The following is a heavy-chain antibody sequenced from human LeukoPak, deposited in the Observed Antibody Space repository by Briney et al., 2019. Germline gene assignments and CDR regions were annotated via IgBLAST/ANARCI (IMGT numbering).Heavy chain of an antibody. CDR3: ASHDYGDYASFDY. V-gene: IGHV3-7*03. J-gene: IGHJ4*02. CDR2: IKQDGDEK. Sequence: GGSLRLSCAASGFTFSSYDVSWVRQAPGKGLEWVASIKQDGDEKYYVDSVKGRFTISRDNAKKSLYLQMNSLRAEDTAVYYCASHDYGDYASFDYWGQGTLVTVSS. CDR1: GFTFSSYD. D-gene: IGHD4-17*01.